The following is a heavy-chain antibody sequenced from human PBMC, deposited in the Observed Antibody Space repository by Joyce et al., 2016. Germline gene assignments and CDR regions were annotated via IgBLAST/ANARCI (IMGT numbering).Heavy chain of an antibody. CDR2: LSSSSAYI. CDR3: ARSSYTNGIFDY. Sequence: EVQLVESGGGLVKPGGSLGLSCAASGCTFSSYSMSWVRQAPGKGLEWVSSLSSSSAYIKYTDSVKGRFTISRDNAKNSLYLQMNSLRVEDTAVYYCARSSYTNGIFDYWGQGTLVTVSS. J-gene: IGHJ4*02. CDR1: GCTFSSYS. D-gene: IGHD2-8*01. V-gene: IGHV3-21*01.